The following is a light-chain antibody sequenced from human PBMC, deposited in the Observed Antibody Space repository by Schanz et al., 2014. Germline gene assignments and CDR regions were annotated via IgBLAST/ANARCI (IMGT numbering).Light chain of an antibody. CDR3: QQYNTWPPTLT. J-gene: IGKJ1*01. Sequence: EIVMTQSPATLSVSPGERATLSCRASQSVSRKLAWYQQKPGQAPRLLIYDASNRATGIPARISGSGSGTEFTLTISSLQSEDFAVYYCQQYNTWPPTLTFGQGTRVEIK. V-gene: IGKV3D-15*01. CDR1: QSVSRK. CDR2: DAS.